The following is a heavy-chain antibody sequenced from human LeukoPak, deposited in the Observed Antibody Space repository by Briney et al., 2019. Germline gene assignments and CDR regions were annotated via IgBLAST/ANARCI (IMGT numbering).Heavy chain of an antibody. CDR2: INHSGST. J-gene: IGHJ4*02. V-gene: IGHV4-34*01. CDR1: GGSFSGYY. CDR3: ARGPRIAVAGTLRY. Sequence: SETLSLTCAVYGGSFSGYYWSWIRQTPGKGLEWIGEINHSGSTNYNPSLKSRVTISVDTSKNQFSLKLSSVTAADTAVYYCARGPRIAVAGTLRYWGQGTLVTVSS. D-gene: IGHD6-19*01.